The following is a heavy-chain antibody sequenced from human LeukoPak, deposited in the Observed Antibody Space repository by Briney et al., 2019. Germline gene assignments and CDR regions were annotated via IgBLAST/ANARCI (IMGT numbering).Heavy chain of an antibody. V-gene: IGHV3-23*01. CDR3: AKYSGDYFGDY. J-gene: IGHJ4*02. Sequence: GGSLRLSCAASGFTFSSCAMSWVRQAPGKGLEWVSGISASGGHTFYADSVKGRFSISRDNSKNTPYLQMNSLRVEDTAIYYCAKYSGDYFGDYWGQGNLVTVSS. CDR1: GFTFSSCA. CDR2: ISASGGHT. D-gene: IGHD1-26*01.